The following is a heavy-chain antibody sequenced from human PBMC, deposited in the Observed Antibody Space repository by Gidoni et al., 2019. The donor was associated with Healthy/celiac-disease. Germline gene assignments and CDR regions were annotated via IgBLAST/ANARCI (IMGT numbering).Heavy chain of an antibody. CDR3: ARHRNWGYSSSWYYFDY. Sequence: QLQLQESGPGLVKPSETLSLTCTVSGGSISSSSYYWGWIRQPPRKGLEWIGSISYSGSTYYNPSLKSRVTISVDTSKNQFSLKLSSVTAADTAVYYCARHRNWGYSSSWYYFDYWGQGTLVTVSS. J-gene: IGHJ4*02. V-gene: IGHV4-39*01. CDR2: ISYSGST. D-gene: IGHD6-13*01. CDR1: GGSISSSSYY.